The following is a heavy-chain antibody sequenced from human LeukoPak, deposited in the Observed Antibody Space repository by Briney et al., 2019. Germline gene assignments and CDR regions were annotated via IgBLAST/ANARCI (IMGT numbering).Heavy chain of an antibody. V-gene: IGHV1-69*05. D-gene: IGHD4-17*01. CDR2: IIPIYGTR. CDR1: GGSFSTYA. CDR3: SNNAFGDYAFDY. Sequence: SVKVSCKASGGSFSTYAISWVRQAPGQGLEWMGGIIPIYGTRNYAQKFQGRVTITTDAYTTTAYTAYMELSSLRTEDTAVYYCSNNAFGDYAFDYWGQGSLATVSS. J-gene: IGHJ4*02.